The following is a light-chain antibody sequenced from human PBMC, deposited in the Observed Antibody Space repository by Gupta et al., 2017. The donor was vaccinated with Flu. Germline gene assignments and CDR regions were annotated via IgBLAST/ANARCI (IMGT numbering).Light chain of an antibody. J-gene: IGKJ1*01. CDR3: QQSYTIPWT. CDR1: IDSY. CDR2: AAA. Sequence: IDSYVSWYQQKPGEAPKYLIYAAATLHSGVPPRFSGSGSGTHFTLTITGLHPEDFATYYCQQSYTIPWTFGQGTKVELK. V-gene: IGKV1-39*01.